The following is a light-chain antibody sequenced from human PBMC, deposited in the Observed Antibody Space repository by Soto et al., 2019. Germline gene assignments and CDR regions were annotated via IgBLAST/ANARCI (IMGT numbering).Light chain of an antibody. CDR3: QQSYSTPWT. J-gene: IGKJ1*01. Sequence: DIQMTQSPSSLSASVGDRVTITCRASQSISTYLNWYQQKPGKAPNLLIYGASSLQSGVPSRFSGSGSGTDFTLIISSLQPEDFATYYCQQSYSTPWTFGQGTKVEIK. V-gene: IGKV1-39*01. CDR1: QSISTY. CDR2: GAS.